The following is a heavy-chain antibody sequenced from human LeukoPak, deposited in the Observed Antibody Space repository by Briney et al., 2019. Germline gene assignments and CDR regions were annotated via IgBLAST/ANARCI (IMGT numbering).Heavy chain of an antibody. CDR3: AKGLQTGDFDD. J-gene: IGHJ4*02. V-gene: IGHV3-30*02. D-gene: IGHD7-27*01. Sequence: DSVKGRLTISRDDSKNTLFLQMNNLGADDTAVYYCAKGLQTGDFDDWVQGTLVTVSS.